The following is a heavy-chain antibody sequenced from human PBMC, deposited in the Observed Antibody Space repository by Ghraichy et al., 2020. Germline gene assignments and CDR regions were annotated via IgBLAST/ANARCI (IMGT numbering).Heavy chain of an antibody. J-gene: IGHJ3*02. CDR3: NSGDTFDI. Sequence: LSLTCAASGLISSSYWMTWVRQAPGKGLEWVANINQDGREKYYVGSVKGRFTISRDNAKNSLYLQMNSLRAEDTAVYYCNSGDTFDIWGQGTMVAVSS. CDR2: INQDGREK. D-gene: IGHD3-10*01. V-gene: IGHV3-7*03. CDR1: GLISSSYW.